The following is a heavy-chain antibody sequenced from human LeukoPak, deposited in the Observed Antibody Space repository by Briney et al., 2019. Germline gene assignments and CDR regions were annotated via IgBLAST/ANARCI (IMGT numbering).Heavy chain of an antibody. D-gene: IGHD2-21*02. V-gene: IGHV4-39*07. J-gene: IGHJ2*01. CDR1: GGSISSSSYY. CDR2: IYYSGST. Sequence: PSETLSLTCTVSGGSISSSSYYWGWIRQPPGKGLEWIGSIYYSGSTYYNPSLKSRVTISVDTSKNQFSLKLNSVTAADTAVYYCAGRLPYCGGDCYSDWYFDLWGRGTLVTVSS. CDR3: AGRLPYCGGDCYSDWYFDL.